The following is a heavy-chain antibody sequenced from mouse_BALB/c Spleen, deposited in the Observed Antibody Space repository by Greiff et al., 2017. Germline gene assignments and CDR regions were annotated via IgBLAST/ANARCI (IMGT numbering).Heavy chain of an antibody. V-gene: IGHV5-17*02. CDR1: GFTFSSFG. CDR2: ISSGSSTS. CDR3: AGSADRSWFAY. Sequence: EVQRVESGGGLVQPGGSRKLSCAASGFTFSSFGMYWVRQAPEKGLEWVAYISSGSSTSYYADTMKGRFTISRDNPKNTLFLQMTSLRSEDTAMYYCAGSADRSWFAYWGQGTLVTVSA. J-gene: IGHJ3*01.